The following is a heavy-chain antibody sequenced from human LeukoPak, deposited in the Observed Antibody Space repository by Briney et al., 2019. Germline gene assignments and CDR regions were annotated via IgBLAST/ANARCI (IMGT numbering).Heavy chain of an antibody. V-gene: IGHV4-4*07. J-gene: IGHJ3*02. D-gene: IGHD3-16*01. Sequence: PSGPLSPPCPVPGCPISSFNWTWVRQPPGKGLGWIGRIYTSGSTNYNPSLKSRVTMSVDTSKNQFSLKLSSVTAADTAVYYCARGYYDSTTDAFDIWGQGTMVTVSS. CDR2: IYTSGST. CDR3: ARGYYDSTTDAFDI. CDR1: GCPISSFN.